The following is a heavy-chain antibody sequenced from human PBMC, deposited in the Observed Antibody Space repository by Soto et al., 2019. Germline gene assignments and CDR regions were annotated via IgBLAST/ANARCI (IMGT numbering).Heavy chain of an antibody. J-gene: IGHJ2*01. CDR1: GFTFSSYD. Sequence: EVQLVESGGGLVQPGGSLRLSCAASGFTFSSYDMHWVRQATGKGLEWVSAIGTAGDTYYPGSVKGRFTISRENAKNSLYLQMNSLRAGDTAVYYCARVGSSGWYGDFDLWGRGTLVTVSS. D-gene: IGHD6-19*01. V-gene: IGHV3-13*01. CDR3: ARVGSSGWYGDFDL. CDR2: IGTAGDT.